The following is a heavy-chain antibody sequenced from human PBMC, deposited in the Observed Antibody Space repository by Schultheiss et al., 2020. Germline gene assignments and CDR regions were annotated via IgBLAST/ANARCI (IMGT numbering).Heavy chain of an antibody. Sequence: ASVKVSCKASGYTFTSYDINWVRQATGQGLEWMGWMNPNSGGTNYAQKFQGWVTMTRDTSISTAYMELSRLRSDDTAVYYCARDEGSGSRFPRYYGMDVWGQGTTVNVSS. J-gene: IGHJ6*02. CDR3: ARDEGSGSRFPRYYGMDV. D-gene: IGHD3-10*01. V-gene: IGHV1-2*04. CDR2: MNPNSGGT. CDR1: GYTFTSYD.